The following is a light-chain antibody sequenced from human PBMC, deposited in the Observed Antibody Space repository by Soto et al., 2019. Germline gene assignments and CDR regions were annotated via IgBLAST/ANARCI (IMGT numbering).Light chain of an antibody. CDR3: QQYNSYSGT. CDR2: GAS. Sequence: EIVLTQSPATLSVSLGDSATLSCRASQSVSLSLAWFQMRPGQPPRLLIYGASTRATDIPARFSGSGSGTDFTLTISSLQSEDFATYYCQQYNSYSGTFGQGTKVEIK. V-gene: IGKV3-15*01. CDR1: QSVSLS. J-gene: IGKJ1*01.